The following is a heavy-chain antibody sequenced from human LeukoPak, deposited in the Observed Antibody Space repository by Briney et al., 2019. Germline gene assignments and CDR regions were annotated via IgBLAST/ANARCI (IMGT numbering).Heavy chain of an antibody. CDR1: GITVSSNK. Sequence: GGSLRLSCAASGITVSSNKMNWVRQAPGRGLEWVSVLYSGGSTNYADSVKGRFTISRDNSKNTLYLQMNSLRAEDTAVYYCARDLGLGVIDYWGQGTLVIVSS. CDR3: ARDLGLGVIDY. D-gene: IGHD3-16*01. J-gene: IGHJ4*02. V-gene: IGHV3-66*01. CDR2: LYSGGST.